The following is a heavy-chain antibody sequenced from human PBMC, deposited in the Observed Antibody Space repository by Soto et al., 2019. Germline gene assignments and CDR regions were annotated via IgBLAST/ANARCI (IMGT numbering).Heavy chain of an antibody. D-gene: IGHD3-22*01. CDR2: ISYDGSNK. CDR1: GFTFSSYA. Sequence: GGSLRLSCAASGFTFSSYAMHWVRQAPGKGLEWVAVISYDGSNKYYADSVKGRFTISRDNSKNTLYLQMNSLRAEDTAVYYCASGNLWYYDSSGYSTAPGYWGQGTLVTV. CDR3: ASGNLWYYDSSGYSTAPGY. V-gene: IGHV3-30-3*01. J-gene: IGHJ4*02.